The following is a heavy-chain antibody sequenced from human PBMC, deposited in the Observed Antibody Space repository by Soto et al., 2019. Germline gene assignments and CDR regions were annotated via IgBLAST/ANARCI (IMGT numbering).Heavy chain of an antibody. CDR3: ARDDGSAGQN. J-gene: IGHJ4*02. D-gene: IGHD6-25*01. CDR2: IYYSGST. V-gene: IGHV4-59*01. CDR1: GGSISSYY. Sequence: QVQLQESGPGLVKPSETLSLTCTVSGGSISSYYWSWIRQPPGKGLEWIGYIYYSGSTNYNPSLKSRVTISVDTSKNQFSLKLSSVTAADTAVYYCARDDGSAGQNWGQGTLVTVSS.